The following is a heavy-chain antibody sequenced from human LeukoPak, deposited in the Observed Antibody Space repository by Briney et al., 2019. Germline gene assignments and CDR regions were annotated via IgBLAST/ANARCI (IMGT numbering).Heavy chain of an antibody. CDR1: GFTFSSYG. D-gene: IGHD6-19*01. J-gene: IGHJ4*02. CDR2: ISYDGSNK. Sequence: GRSLRLSCAASGFTFSSYGMHWVRQAPGKGLEWVAVISYDGSNKYYADSVKGRFTISRDNSKNTLYLQMNSLRAEDTAVYYCAKAPTPLRYSSGWYFDYWGQGTLVTVSS. V-gene: IGHV3-30*18. CDR3: AKAPTPLRYSSGWYFDY.